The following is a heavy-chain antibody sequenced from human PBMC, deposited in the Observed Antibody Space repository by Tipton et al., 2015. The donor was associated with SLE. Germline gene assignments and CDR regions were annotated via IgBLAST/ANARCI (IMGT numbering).Heavy chain of an antibody. CDR1: GGSISSFSYY. D-gene: IGHD6-13*01. V-gene: IGHV4-39*01. CDR3: ARRGSWGSGNWFDP. J-gene: IGHJ5*02. CDR2: IYYSGST. Sequence: TLSLTCTVSGGSISSFSYYWGWIRQPPGKGLEWIGSIYYSGSTYYNPSLKSRVTISVDTSKNQFSLKRSSVTAADTAVYYCARRGSWGSGNWFDPWGQGTLVTVSS.